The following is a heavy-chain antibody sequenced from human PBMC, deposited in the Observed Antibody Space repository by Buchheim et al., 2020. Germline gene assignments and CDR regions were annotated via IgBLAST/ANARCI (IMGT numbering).Heavy chain of an antibody. D-gene: IGHD3-22*01. CDR2: IYHSGST. CDR3: ARDIRLYYYDSSGYNWFDP. Sequence: QVQLQESGPGLVKPSGTLSLTCAVSGGSISSSNWWSWVRQPPGKGLEWIGEIYHSGSTNYNTSLKSRITISVDKSKNQFSLKLSSVTAADTAVYYYARDIRLYYYDSSGYNWFDPWGQGTL. V-gene: IGHV4-4*02. J-gene: IGHJ5*02. CDR1: GGSISSSNW.